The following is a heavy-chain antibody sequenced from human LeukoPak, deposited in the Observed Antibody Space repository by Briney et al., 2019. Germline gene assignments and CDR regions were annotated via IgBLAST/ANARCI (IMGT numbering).Heavy chain of an antibody. J-gene: IGHJ5*02. CDR3: ARAEAYYDFWSGYYTKLWFDP. D-gene: IGHD3-3*01. Sequence: SETLSLTCTVSGGSISSYYWSWIRQPPGKGLEWIRYIYYSGSTNYNPSLKSRVTISVDTSKNQFSLKLSSVTAADTAVYYCARAEAYYDFWSGYYTKLWFDPWGQGTLVTVSS. CDR1: GGSISSYY. V-gene: IGHV4-59*01. CDR2: IYYSGST.